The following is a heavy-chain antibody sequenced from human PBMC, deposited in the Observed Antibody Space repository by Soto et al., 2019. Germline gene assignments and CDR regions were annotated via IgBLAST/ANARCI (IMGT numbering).Heavy chain of an antibody. CDR3: ARVDTAMVTAFDI. J-gene: IGHJ3*02. V-gene: IGHV4-59*12. CDR1: GGSISSYY. Sequence: SETLSLTCTVSGGSISSYYWSWIRQPPGKGLEWIGYIYYSGSSYYNPSLKSRVTISVDTSKNQFSLKLSSVTAADTAVYYCARVDTAMVTAFDIWGQGTMVTVSS. D-gene: IGHD5-18*01. CDR2: IYYSGSS.